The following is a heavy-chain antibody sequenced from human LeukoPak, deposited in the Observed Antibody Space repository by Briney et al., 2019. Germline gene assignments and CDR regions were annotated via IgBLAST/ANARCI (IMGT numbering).Heavy chain of an antibody. CDR3: AKGLAVAAFPKYYYYMDV. D-gene: IGHD6-19*01. J-gene: IGHJ6*03. CDR2: ISGSGGST. V-gene: IGHV3-23*01. CDR1: GFTFSSYA. Sequence: PGGSLRLSCAASGFTFSSYAMSWVRQAPGKGLEWVSAISGSGGSTYYADSVKGRFTISRDNSKNTLYLQMNSLRAEDTAVYYCAKGLAVAAFPKYYYYMDVWGKGTTVTVSS.